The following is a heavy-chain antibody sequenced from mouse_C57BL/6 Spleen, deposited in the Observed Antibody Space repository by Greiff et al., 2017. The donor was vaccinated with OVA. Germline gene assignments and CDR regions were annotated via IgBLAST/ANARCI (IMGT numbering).Heavy chain of an antibody. J-gene: IGHJ2*01. D-gene: IGHD1-1*02. CDR3: ARVATNYFDY. CDR1: GYSFTDYN. V-gene: IGHV1-39*01. Sequence: VQLQQSGPELVKPGASVKISCKASGYSFTDYNMNWVKQSHGKSLEWIGVINPNNGATSYNQKFKGKATLTVDQSSSTAYMQLNSLTSEDSAVCSGARVATNYFDYWGQGTTLTVSS. CDR2: INPNNGAT.